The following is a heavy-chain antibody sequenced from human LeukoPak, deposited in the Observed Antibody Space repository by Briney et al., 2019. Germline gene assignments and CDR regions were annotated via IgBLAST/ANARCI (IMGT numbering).Heavy chain of an antibody. J-gene: IGHJ3*02. CDR2: INHSGST. CDR1: GGSFSGYY. CDR3: ARANFGIAARPQAFDI. V-gene: IGHV4-34*01. Sequence: MSSETLSLTCAVYGGSFSGYYWSWIRQPPGKGLEWIGEINHSGSTNYNPPLKSRVTISVDTSKNQFSLKLSSVTAADTAVYYCARANFGIAARPQAFDIWGQGTMVTVSS. D-gene: IGHD6-6*01.